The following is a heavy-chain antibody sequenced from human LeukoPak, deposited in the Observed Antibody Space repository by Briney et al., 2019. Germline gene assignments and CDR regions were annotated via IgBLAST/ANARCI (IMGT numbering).Heavy chain of an antibody. CDR1: GGTFSSYA. V-gene: IGHV1-8*03. D-gene: IGHD3-3*01. J-gene: IGHJ4*02. Sequence: ASVKVSCKASGGTFSSYAISWVRQATGQGLEWMGWMNPNSGNTGYAQKFQGRVTITRNTSISTAYMELSSLRSEDTAVYYCARRGVYYDFWSGYYLAPFDYWGQGTLVTVSS. CDR3: ARRGVYYDFWSGYYLAPFDY. CDR2: MNPNSGNT.